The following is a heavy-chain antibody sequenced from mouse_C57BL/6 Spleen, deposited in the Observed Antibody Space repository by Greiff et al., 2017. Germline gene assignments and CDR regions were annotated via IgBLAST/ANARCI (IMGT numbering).Heavy chain of an antibody. CDR3: AIYYGNIYFDY. D-gene: IGHD2-1*01. CDR2: IDPAHGTT. CDR1: GFNIKNTN. V-gene: IGHV14-3*01. Sequence: EVQLQQSVAELVRPGASVKLSCTASGFNIKNTNMHWVKQRPEQGLEWIGRIDPAHGTTKYAPKFQGKATLTAYTSSNTAYLQRSSLTSEDTAIYYCAIYYGNIYFDYWGQGTTLTVSS. J-gene: IGHJ2*01.